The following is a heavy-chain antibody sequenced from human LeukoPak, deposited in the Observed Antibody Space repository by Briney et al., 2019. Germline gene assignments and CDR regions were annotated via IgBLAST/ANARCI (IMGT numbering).Heavy chain of an antibody. D-gene: IGHD2/OR15-2a*01. CDR2: INAGNGNT. CDR1: GYTFTSYA. Sequence: ASVTVSCTASGYTFTSYAMHWVRQAPGQRLEWMGWINAGNGNTKYSQKFQGRVTITRDTSASTAYMELSSLRSEDTAVYYCARAWRSNNYGMDVWGQGTTVTVSS. V-gene: IGHV1-3*01. CDR3: ARAWRSNNYGMDV. J-gene: IGHJ6*02.